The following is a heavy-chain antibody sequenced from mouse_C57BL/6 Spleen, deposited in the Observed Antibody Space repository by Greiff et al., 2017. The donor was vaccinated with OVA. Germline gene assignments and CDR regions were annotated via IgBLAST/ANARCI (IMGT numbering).Heavy chain of an antibody. J-gene: IGHJ3*01. CDR3: ARAGTYDTWFAY. CDR1: GFTFSDYG. Sequence: EVMLVESGGGLVKPGGSLTLSCAASGFTFSDYGMPWVRQAPEKGLEWVAYISSGSGTIYYADTVKGRFTIPRVNAKNTLFLQMTSLRSEDTAMDYCARAGTYDTWFAYWGQGTLVTVSA. D-gene: IGHD2-3*01. CDR2: ISSGSGTI. V-gene: IGHV5-17*01.